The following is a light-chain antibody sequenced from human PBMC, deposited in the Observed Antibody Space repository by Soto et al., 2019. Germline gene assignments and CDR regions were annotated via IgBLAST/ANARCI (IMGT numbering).Light chain of an antibody. V-gene: IGKV3-11*01. Sequence: EIVLPQSPGTLSLSPGERATLSCRASQSVSSNYLAWYQHKPGQAPRLLIYEASNRAAGIPARFSGSGSGTDFTLTISSLEPEDFAVYYCQQRNNWPRITFGQGTRLEIK. J-gene: IGKJ5*01. CDR2: EAS. CDR1: QSVSSNY. CDR3: QQRNNWPRIT.